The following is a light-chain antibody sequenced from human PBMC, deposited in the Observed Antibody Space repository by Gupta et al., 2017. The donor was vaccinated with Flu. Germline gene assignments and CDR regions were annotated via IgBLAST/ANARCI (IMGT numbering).Light chain of an antibody. CDR1: HSVTTS. CDR2: GAS. V-gene: IGKV3-15*01. CDR3: QQYKSWPPT. J-gene: IGKJ4*01. Sequence: GEGATLSCRASHSVTTSLAWYQQKPRQAPRLLIYGASTRATGIPARFSGSGSGTEFTLTVTSPQSEDFAVYYCQQYKSWPPTFGGGTKVEIK.